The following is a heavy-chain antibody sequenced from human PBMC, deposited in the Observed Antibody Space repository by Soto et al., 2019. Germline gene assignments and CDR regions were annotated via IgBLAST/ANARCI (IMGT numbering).Heavy chain of an antibody. J-gene: IGHJ6*02. CDR2: IYYSGST. Sequence: SETLSLTCTVSGGSISSSSYYWGWIRQPPGKGLEWIGSIYYSGSTYYNPSLKSRVTISVDTSKNQFSLKLSSVTAADTAVYYCARHFRFADFGTRDYYYGMDVWGQGTTVTVSS. V-gene: IGHV4-39*01. CDR1: GGSISSSSYY. CDR3: ARHFRFADFGTRDYYYGMDV. D-gene: IGHD3-10*01.